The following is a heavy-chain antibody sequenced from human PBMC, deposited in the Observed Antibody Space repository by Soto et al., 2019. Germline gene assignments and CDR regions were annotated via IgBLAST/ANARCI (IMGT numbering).Heavy chain of an antibody. CDR1: GFTFSSYG. J-gene: IGHJ5*02. V-gene: IGHV3-30*18. CDR3: AKLPAPDYDFWSGYRNWFDP. D-gene: IGHD3-3*01. CDR2: ISYDGSNK. Sequence: GGSLRLSCAASGFTFSSYGMHWVRQAPGKGLEWVAVISYDGSNKYYADSVKGRFTISRDNSKNTLYLQMNSLRAEDTAVYYCAKLPAPDYDFWSGYRNWFDPWGQGTLVTVSS.